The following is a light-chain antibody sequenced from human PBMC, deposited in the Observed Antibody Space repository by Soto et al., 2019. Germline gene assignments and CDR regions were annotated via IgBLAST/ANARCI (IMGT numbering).Light chain of an antibody. J-gene: IGKJ4*01. V-gene: IGKV3-15*01. Sequence: EIVMTQSPATLSVSPGERATLSCRASQSVSTYLACYQQKPGQAPRLLIFGASTSATGIPARFSGSGSGSEFTLTISSLQSEDFAVYSCQQYNNWPLVTFGGGTKVEIK. CDR2: GAS. CDR1: QSVSTY. CDR3: QQYNNWPLVT.